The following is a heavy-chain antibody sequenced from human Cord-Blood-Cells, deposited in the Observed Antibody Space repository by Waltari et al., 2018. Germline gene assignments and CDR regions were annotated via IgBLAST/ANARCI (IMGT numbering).Heavy chain of an antibody. Sequence: QVQLQQWGAGLLKPSETLSLTCAVYGGSFSGYYWSWIRQPPGKGLEWIGEINHSGSTNYNPSLKSRVTIAVDTSKNQFSLKLGSGTAADTAVYYCARKRSSSWYGAFDIWGQGTMVTVSS. D-gene: IGHD6-13*01. J-gene: IGHJ3*02. CDR3: ARKRSSSWYGAFDI. CDR1: GGSFSGYY. CDR2: INHSGST. V-gene: IGHV4-34*01.